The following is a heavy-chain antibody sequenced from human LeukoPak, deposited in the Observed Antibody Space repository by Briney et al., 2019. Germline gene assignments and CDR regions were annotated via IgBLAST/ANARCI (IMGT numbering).Heavy chain of an antibody. CDR1: GGSISSYY. V-gene: IGHV4-4*09. J-gene: IGHJ4*02. Sequence: PSETLSLTCTVSGGSISSYYWSWIRQPPGKGLEWIGYIYHSGSTYYNPSLKSRVTISVDTSKNQFSLKLSSVTAADTAVYYCASSCDILTGSPGWGQGTLVTVSS. D-gene: IGHD3-9*01. CDR3: ASSCDILTGSPG. CDR2: IYHSGST.